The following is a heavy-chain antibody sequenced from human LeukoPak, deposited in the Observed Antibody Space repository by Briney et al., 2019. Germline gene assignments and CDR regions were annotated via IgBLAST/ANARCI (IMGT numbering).Heavy chain of an antibody. CDR1: GFTFSDYT. CDR3: ARGKSQDY. CDR2: IGSVTTYI. V-gene: IGHV3-21*01. Sequence: GGSLRLSCAASGFTFSDYTMNWVRQAPGKGLEWVSSIGSVTTYIYYADSVKGRFTISRDNAKNSLSLHMNSLRAEDTAVYYCARGKSQDYWGQGTLVTVSS. J-gene: IGHJ4*02.